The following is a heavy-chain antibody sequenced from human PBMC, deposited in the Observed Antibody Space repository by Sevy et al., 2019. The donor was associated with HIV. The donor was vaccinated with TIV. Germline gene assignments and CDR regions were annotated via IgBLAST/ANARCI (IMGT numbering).Heavy chain of an antibody. V-gene: IGHV3-49*03. CDR3: ARGLATADTPEYYFDY. CDR1: GFTFDDYA. D-gene: IGHD5-12*01. CDR2: ITRNSYEAYGGTT. J-gene: IGHJ4*02. Sequence: GGSLRLSCTTSGFTFDDYAMSWFRQAPGKGLEWVAFITRNSYEAYGGTTEYAASVKVRFIISRDDSKSIAYLQMNSLKSEETAVYYCARGLATADTPEYYFDYWGQGTLVTVSS.